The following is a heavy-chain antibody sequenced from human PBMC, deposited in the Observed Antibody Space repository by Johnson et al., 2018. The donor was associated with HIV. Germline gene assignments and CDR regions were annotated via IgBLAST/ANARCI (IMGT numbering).Heavy chain of an antibody. V-gene: IGHV3-20*04. D-gene: IGHD3-22*01. Sequence: EKLVESGGGVVRPGGSLRLSCAASGFTFDDYGMSWVRQAPGKGLEWVSGINWNGGSSGYADSVKGRFTISRDNAKNSLYLQMNSLRAEDTALYYCARGFGNSGYYYGRFGAFDIWGQGTMVTVSS. CDR1: GFTFDDYG. CDR2: INWNGGSS. J-gene: IGHJ3*02. CDR3: ARGFGNSGYYYGRFGAFDI.